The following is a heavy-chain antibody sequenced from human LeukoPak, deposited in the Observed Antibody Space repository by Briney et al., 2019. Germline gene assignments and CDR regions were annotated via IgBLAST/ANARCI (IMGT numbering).Heavy chain of an antibody. Sequence: PSETLSLTCTVSGYSISSGYYWGWIRQPPGKGLEWIGSIYHSGSTYYNPSLKSRVTISVDTSKNQFSLKLSSVTAADTAVYYCARVQRVYSSGWLPNWFDPWGQGTLVTVSS. J-gene: IGHJ5*02. CDR2: IYHSGST. V-gene: IGHV4-38-2*02. CDR3: ARVQRVYSSGWLPNWFDP. D-gene: IGHD6-19*01. CDR1: GYSISSGYY.